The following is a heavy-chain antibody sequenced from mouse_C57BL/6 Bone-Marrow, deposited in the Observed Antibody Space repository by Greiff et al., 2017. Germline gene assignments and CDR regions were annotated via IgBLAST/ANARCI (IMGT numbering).Heavy chain of an antibody. CDR3: ARQPGITLYFDF. V-gene: IGHV5-12*01. Sequence: EVMLVESGGGLVQPGGSLKLSCAASGFTFSDYYMYWVRQTPEKRLEWVAYISNGGGSTYYPDTVKGRFTISRDNAKDTLYLQMSRLKSEDTAMYYCARQPGITLYFDFCGTGTTVTVSS. CDR2: ISNGGGST. J-gene: IGHJ1*03. D-gene: IGHD1-1*01. CDR1: GFTFSDYY.